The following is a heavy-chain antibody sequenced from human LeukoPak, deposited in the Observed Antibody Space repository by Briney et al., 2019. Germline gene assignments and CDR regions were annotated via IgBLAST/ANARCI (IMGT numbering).Heavy chain of an antibody. J-gene: IGHJ4*02. CDR3: ARQRYYHDSSGYSPWVDY. D-gene: IGHD3-22*01. CDR1: GGSFSGYY. V-gene: IGHV4-34*01. CDR2: INHSGST. Sequence: SETLSLTCAVYGGSFSGYYWSWIRQPPGKGLEWIGEINHSGSTNYNPSLKSRATISVDTSKNQFSLKLSSVTAADTAVYYCARQRYYHDSSGYSPWVDYWGQGTLVTVSS.